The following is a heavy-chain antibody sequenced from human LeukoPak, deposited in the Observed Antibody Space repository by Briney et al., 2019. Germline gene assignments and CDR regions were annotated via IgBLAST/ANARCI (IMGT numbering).Heavy chain of an antibody. CDR2: ISYSGST. D-gene: IGHD6-6*01. J-gene: IGHJ4*02. CDR1: HGSISSFY. CDR3: ARDLGYSSSSGNFDY. V-gene: IGHV4-59*01. Sequence: PSETLSLTCTVSHGSISSFYWSWIRQPPGKGLEWIGYISYSGSTKYKPSLKSRVTISVDTSKNQFTLKLSSITAADTAVYYCARDLGYSSSSGNFDYWGQGTLVTVSS.